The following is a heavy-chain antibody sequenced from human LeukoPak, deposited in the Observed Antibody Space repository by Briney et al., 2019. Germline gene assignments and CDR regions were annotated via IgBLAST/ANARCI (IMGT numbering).Heavy chain of an antibody. D-gene: IGHD3-22*01. CDR1: GYTFTDYY. V-gene: IGHV1-2*02. CDR3: ARLPQTYYYDSSGCLLDY. CDR2: INPKSGGT. Sequence: ASVKVSCKASGYTFTDYYMHWVRQAPGQGLEWMGWINPKSGGTNYAQKFQGRVTMTRDTSISTAYMELSRLRSDDTAVYYCARLPQTYYYDSSGCLLDYWGQGTLVTVSS. J-gene: IGHJ4*02.